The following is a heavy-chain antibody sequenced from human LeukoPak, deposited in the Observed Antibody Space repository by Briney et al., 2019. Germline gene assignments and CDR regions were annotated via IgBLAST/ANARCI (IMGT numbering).Heavy chain of an antibody. CDR2: IYYSGST. CDR1: GGSISSSSYY. CDR3: ARGQQLALEFDY. D-gene: IGHD6-13*01. Sequence: SETLSLTCTVSGGSISSSSYYWGWIRQPPGKGLEWIGSIYYSGSTYYNPSLKSRVTISVDTSKNQFSLKLSSVTAADTAGYYCARGQQLALEFDYWGQGTLVTVSS. J-gene: IGHJ4*02. V-gene: IGHV4-39*07.